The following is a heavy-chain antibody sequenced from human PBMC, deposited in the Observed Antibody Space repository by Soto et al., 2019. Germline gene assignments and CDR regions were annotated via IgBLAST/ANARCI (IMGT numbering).Heavy chain of an antibody. J-gene: IGHJ6*02. CDR1: GFAFNGYG. Sequence: GGSLRLSCAASGFAFNGYGMHWVRQAPGKGLEWVAVIWYDGSNKYYADSVKGRFTISRDNSKNTVDLQMNSLRDEDTAVYYCARDRGGFYYGMDVWGQGATVTVSS. CDR2: IWYDGSNK. V-gene: IGHV3-33*01. CDR3: ARDRGGFYYGMDV. D-gene: IGHD3-16*01.